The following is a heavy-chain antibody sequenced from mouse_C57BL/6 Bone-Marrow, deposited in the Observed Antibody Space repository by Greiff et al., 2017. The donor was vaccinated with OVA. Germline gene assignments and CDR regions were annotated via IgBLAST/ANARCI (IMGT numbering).Heavy chain of an antibody. Sequence: EVQVVESGPGLVKPSQSLSLTCSVTGYSITSGYYWNWIRQFPGNKLEWMGYISYDGSNNYNPSLKNRISITRDTSKNQFFLKLNSVTTEDTATYYCEREGNGYPVLYYAMDYWGQGTSVTVSS. D-gene: IGHD2-2*01. J-gene: IGHJ4*01. CDR2: ISYDGSN. CDR1: GYSITSGYY. V-gene: IGHV3-6*01. CDR3: EREGNGYPVLYYAMDY.